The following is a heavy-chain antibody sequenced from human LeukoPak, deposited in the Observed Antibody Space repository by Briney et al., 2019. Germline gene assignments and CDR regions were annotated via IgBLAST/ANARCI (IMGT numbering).Heavy chain of an antibody. CDR2: INTNTGNP. Sequence: GASVKVSCKASGDAFIDYAINWVRQAPGQGLEWMGWINTNTGNPTYAQGFTGRFVFSLDTSVSMTYLQISSLKAEDTAVYYCARDPGDDFVVQGDPWGQGTLVTVSS. J-gene: IGHJ5*02. V-gene: IGHV7-4-1*04. CDR1: GDAFIDYA. CDR3: ARDPGDDFVVQGDP. D-gene: IGHD2-2*01.